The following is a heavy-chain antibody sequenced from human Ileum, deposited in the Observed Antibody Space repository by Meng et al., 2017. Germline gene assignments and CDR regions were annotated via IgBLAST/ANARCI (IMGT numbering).Heavy chain of an antibody. CDR3: ARDIAAAGSDWYFDL. V-gene: IGHV1-3*01. J-gene: IGHJ2*01. D-gene: IGHD6-13*01. Sequence: QVEHVQSGAEVKKPGASVEVSCKASGYTFTSYAMHWVRQATGQRLEWMGWINDGNGNTKYSQKFQGRVTITRDTSASTAYMELSSLRSEDTAVYYCARDIAAAGSDWYFDLWGRGTLVTVSS. CDR2: INDGNGNT. CDR1: GYTFTSYA.